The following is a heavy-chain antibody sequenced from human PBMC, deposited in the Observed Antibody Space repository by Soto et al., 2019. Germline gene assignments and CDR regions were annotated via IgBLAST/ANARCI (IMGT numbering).Heavy chain of an antibody. CDR2: IYPRDSDT. CDR1: GDSFTGFW. J-gene: IGHJ3*02. CDR3: AIVPHAFDI. V-gene: IGHV5-51*01. D-gene: IGHD2-8*01. Sequence: PGESLKISCKVSGDSFTGFWIGWVRQMPGKGLEWLGSIYPRDSDTRYSPSFQGQVTISADKSLSTAYLQWSSLKAPDTAMYYCAIVPHAFDIWGQGTMVTVSS.